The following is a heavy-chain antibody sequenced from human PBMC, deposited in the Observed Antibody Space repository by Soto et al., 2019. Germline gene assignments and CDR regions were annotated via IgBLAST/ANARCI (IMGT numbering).Heavy chain of an antibody. CDR2: ISWNSGSI. Sequence: EVQLVESGGGSVQPGRSLRLSCGASGFTFDDYAMHWVRQAPGKGLEWVSGISWNSGSIAYADSVKGRFTISRDNAKNSLYLQMNSLTPEDTALYYCAKDFSDIWDYRRDFDYWGQGTLVTVSS. CDR1: GFTFDDYA. D-gene: IGHD1-7*01. CDR3: AKDFSDIWDYRRDFDY. J-gene: IGHJ4*02. V-gene: IGHV3-9*01.